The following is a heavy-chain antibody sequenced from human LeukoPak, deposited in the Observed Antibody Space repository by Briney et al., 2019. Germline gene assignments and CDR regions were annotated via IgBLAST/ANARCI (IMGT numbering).Heavy chain of an antibody. Sequence: PSETLSLTCTVSGVSISNYYWNWIRQRPGKGLEWVGHISYSGGSKYNPSVQSRVNISIDTSKSQFSLNLSSVTAADTAVYYCARRVIMSAAGVPDTWLDPWGQGILVTVSS. J-gene: IGHJ5*02. V-gene: IGHV4-59*08. CDR2: ISYSGGS. D-gene: IGHD2-8*01. CDR3: ARRVIMSAAGVPDTWLDP. CDR1: GVSISNYY.